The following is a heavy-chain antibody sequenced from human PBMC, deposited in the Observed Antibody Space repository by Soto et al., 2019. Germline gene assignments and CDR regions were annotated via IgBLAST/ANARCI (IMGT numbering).Heavy chain of an antibody. J-gene: IGHJ4*02. Sequence: GGSLRLSCATSGFSLIDYWMTWVRQAPGKGLEWVALISYDGSDKDYADSVKGRFTISRDNSRNTLFLQMNSLRAEDTAVYYCARDYYKYYDSSGYYRSPAYWGQGTLVTVSS. CDR1: GFSLIDYW. V-gene: IGHV3-30-3*01. CDR2: ISYDGSDK. D-gene: IGHD3-22*01. CDR3: ARDYYKYYDSSGYYRSPAY.